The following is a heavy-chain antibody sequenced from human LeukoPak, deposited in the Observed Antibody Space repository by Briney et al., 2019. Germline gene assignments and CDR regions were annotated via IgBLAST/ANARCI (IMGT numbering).Heavy chain of an antibody. V-gene: IGHV4-34*01. CDR1: GGSFSGYY. CDR2: INHSGST. J-gene: IGHJ5*02. Sequence: SETLSLTCAVYGGSFSGYYWSWIRQPPGKGLEWIGEINHSGSTNYNPSLKSRVTISVDTSKNQFSLKLSSVTAADTAVYYCARDPGLNWFDPWGQGTLVTVSS. CDR3: ARDPGLNWFDP.